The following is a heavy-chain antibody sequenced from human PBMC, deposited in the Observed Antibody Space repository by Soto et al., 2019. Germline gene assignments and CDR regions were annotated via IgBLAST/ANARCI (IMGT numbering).Heavy chain of an antibody. D-gene: IGHD4-17*01. J-gene: IGHJ5*02. CDR2: IYYSEST. Sequence: PSETLSLTCTVSGGSISSGGYYWSWIRQHPGKDLEWIGYIYYSESTYYNPSLKSRVTISVDTSKNQFSLKLSSVTAADTAVYYCARGAFGDYVSNWFDPWGQGTLVTVSS. CDR3: ARGAFGDYVSNWFDP. CDR1: GGSISSGGYY. V-gene: IGHV4-31*03.